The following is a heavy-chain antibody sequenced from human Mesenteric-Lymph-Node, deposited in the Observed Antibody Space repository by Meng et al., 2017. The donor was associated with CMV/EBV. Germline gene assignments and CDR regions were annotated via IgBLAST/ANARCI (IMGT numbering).Heavy chain of an antibody. J-gene: IGHJ6*02. CDR3: ARVVVRGVIPSYGMDV. D-gene: IGHD3-10*01. Sequence: LSLTCAASGFTFSDYYMSWIRQAPGKGLEWVSYISSSGSTIYYADSVKGRFTISRDNAKNSLYLQMNSLRAEDTAVYYCARVVVRGVIPSYGMDVWGQGTTVTVSS. CDR1: GFTFSDYY. CDR2: ISSSGSTI. V-gene: IGHV3-11*01.